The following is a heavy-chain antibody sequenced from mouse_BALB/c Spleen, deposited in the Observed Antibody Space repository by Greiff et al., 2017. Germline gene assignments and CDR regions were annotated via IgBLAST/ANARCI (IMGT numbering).Heavy chain of an antibody. CDR1: GYSITSDYA. Sequence: EVQLQESGPGLVKPSQSLSLTCTVTGYSITSDYAWNWIRQFPGNKLEWMGYISYSGSTSYNPSLKSRISITRDTSKNQFFLQLNSVTTEDTATYYCARCPQWLRRGAWFAYWGQGTLVTVSA. CDR2: ISYSGST. V-gene: IGHV3-2*02. D-gene: IGHD2-2*01. J-gene: IGHJ3*01. CDR3: ARCPQWLRRGAWFAY.